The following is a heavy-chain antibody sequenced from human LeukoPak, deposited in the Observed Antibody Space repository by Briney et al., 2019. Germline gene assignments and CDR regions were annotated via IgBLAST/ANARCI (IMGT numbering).Heavy chain of an antibody. D-gene: IGHD2-2*01. CDR1: GGTFSSYA. V-gene: IGHV1-69*01. Sequence: AASVKVSCKASGGTFSSYAISWVRQAPGQGLEWMGGIIPIFGTANYAQKFQGRVTITADESPRTAYLELSSLRSEDTAVYYCASWDCSSTSCYRYRSIADYYYGMDVWGKGTTVTVSS. CDR2: IIPIFGTA. J-gene: IGHJ6*04. CDR3: ASWDCSSTSCYRYRSIADYYYGMDV.